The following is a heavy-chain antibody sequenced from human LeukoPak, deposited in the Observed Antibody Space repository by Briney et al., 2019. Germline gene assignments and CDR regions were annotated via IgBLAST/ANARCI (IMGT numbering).Heavy chain of an antibody. CDR3: TRGSQAGSTVLEFDY. CDR2: MNPNSANT. V-gene: IGHV1-8*01. D-gene: IGHD4-17*01. CDR1: GYIFTSYD. J-gene: IGHJ4*02. Sequence: EASVKVSCKASGYIFTSYDINWVRQAPGQGLEWMGWMNPNSANTGYAQKFQGKVTMTRSTSINTAYMELSSLTSEDTAVYYCTRGSQAGSTVLEFDYWGQGTLVTVSS.